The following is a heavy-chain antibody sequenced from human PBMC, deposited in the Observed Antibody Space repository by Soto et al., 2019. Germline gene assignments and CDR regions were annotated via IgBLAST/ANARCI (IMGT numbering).Heavy chain of an antibody. V-gene: IGHV3-48*02. CDR2: ISSSSSTI. J-gene: IGHJ6*02. CDR3: AREGLSSPRPDYYYYYGMDV. D-gene: IGHD6-13*01. CDR1: GFTFSSYS. Sequence: GGSLRLSCAASGFTFSSYSMNWVRQAPGKGLEWVSYISSSSSTIYYADSVKGRFTISRDNAKNSLYLQMNSLRDEDTAVYYCAREGLSSPRPDYYYYYGMDVWGQGTTVTVSS.